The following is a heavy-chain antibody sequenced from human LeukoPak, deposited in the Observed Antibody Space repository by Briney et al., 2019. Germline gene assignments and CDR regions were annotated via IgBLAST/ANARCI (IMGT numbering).Heavy chain of an antibody. CDR3: ARVEYYYDSSGYYGMDV. Sequence: ASVKVSCKASGYTFTSYDINWVRQATGQGLEWMGWMNPNSGNTGYAQKFQGRVTMTRNTSTSTAYMELSSLRSEDTAVYYCARVEYYYDSSGYYGMDVWGQGTTVTVSS. D-gene: IGHD3-22*01. CDR1: GYTFTSYD. V-gene: IGHV1-8*01. CDR2: MNPNSGNT. J-gene: IGHJ6*02.